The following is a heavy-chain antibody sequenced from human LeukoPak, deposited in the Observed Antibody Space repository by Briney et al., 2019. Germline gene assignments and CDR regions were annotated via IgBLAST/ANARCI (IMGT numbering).Heavy chain of an antibody. CDR1: GYSFSGHY. D-gene: IGHD7-27*01. J-gene: IGHJ4*02. CDR3: VRGPHWDPHFDY. V-gene: IGHV1-2*02. CDR2: ISPNSGGT. Sequence: GASVKVSCKASGYSFSGHYMHWVRQAPGQGPEWMGWISPNSGGTNYAQKFQGRVTMTGDTSISTAYMELSSLRSDDTAVYYCVRGPHWDPHFDYWGQGTLVTVSS.